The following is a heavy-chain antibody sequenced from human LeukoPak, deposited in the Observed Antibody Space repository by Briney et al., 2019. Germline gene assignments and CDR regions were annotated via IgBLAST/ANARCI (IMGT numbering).Heavy chain of an antibody. CDR3: ASGYGDYQRMSN. V-gene: IGHV4-31*03. D-gene: IGHD4-17*01. J-gene: IGHJ4*02. CDR2: IYNSGST. CDR1: GGSISSGAYY. Sequence: SETLSLTCTVSGGSISSGAYYWTWIRQHPGKGLEWIGYIYNSGSTYYNPSLKSRVTISVDTSKNQFSVKLSSVTAADTAVYYCASGYGDYQRMSNWGQGTLVTVSS.